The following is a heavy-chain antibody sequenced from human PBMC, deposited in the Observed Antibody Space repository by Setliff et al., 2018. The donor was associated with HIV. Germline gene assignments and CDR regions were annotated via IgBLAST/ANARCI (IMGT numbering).Heavy chain of an antibody. J-gene: IGHJ4*02. CDR2: FYHSGST. D-gene: IGHD3-3*01. CDR3: VSGPLSGYGYYFDY. Sequence: SETLSLTCIVSGGSIGSYYWGWIRQSPGKGLEWIGSFYHSGSTFYNPSLKSRVTISLDTSKNQFSLKLRSVTAADTAVYYCVSGPLSGYGYYFDYWGQGALVTVSS. V-gene: IGHV4-38-2*02. CDR1: GGSIGSYY.